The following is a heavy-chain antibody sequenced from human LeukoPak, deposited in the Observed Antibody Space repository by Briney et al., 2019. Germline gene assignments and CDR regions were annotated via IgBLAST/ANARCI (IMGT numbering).Heavy chain of an antibody. CDR3: ARGVAGYCSGGSCYHYYYYYMDV. CDR2: ISAYNGNT. Sequence: ASVKVSRKASGYTFTSYGISWVRQAPGQGLEWMGWISAYNGNTNYAQKLQGRVTMTTDTSTSTAYMELRSLRSDDTAVYYCARGVAGYCSGGSCYHYYYYYMDVWGKGTTVTVSS. D-gene: IGHD2-15*01. CDR1: GYTFTSYG. V-gene: IGHV1-18*01. J-gene: IGHJ6*03.